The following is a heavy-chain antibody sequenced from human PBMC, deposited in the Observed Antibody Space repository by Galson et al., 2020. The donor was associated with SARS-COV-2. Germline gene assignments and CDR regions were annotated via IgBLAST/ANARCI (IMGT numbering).Heavy chain of an antibody. V-gene: IGHV4-34*01. D-gene: IGHD3-10*01. J-gene: IGHJ4*02. CDR2: INHSGST. CDR3: ASSPFIRRHNYYGSGSYPRFVDY. CDR1: GGSFSGYY. Sequence: SETLSLTCAVYGGSFSGYYWSWIRQPPGKGLEWIGEINHSGSTNYNPSLKSRVTISVDTSKNQFSLKLSSVTAADTAVYYCASSPFIRRHNYYGSGSYPRFVDYWGQGTLVTVSS.